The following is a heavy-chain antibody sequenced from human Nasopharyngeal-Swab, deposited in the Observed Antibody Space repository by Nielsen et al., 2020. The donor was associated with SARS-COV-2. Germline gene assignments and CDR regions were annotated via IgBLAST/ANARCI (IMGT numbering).Heavy chain of an antibody. J-gene: IGHJ6*02. CDR3: ARDPYGDPVYAYNGMDV. CDR2: SSGYNGNT. Sequence: ASVKVSCKASGYTFSSYGISWVRQAPGQGPEWMGWSSGYNGNTKDAQKLQGRVTMTTDTSTSTAYMELRSLRSDDTAVYYCARDPYGDPVYAYNGMDVWGQGTTVTVSS. V-gene: IGHV1-18*01. CDR1: GYTFSSYG. D-gene: IGHD4-17*01.